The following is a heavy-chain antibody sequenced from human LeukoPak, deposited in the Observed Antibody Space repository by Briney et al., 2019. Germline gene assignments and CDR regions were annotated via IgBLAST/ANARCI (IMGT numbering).Heavy chain of an antibody. D-gene: IGHD1-26*01. J-gene: IGHJ3*02. CDR3: ATPRRIVGAPWDVLDI. CDR1: GDSISNYY. CDR2: IHDSGST. Sequence: SETLSLTCTISGDSISNYYWSWIRQPPGKGLEWIAYIHDSGSTNYNPSLKSRITISVDTSKNQISLKLKSVAAADTAVYYCATPRRIVGAPWDVLDIWGQGTRVTVSS. V-gene: IGHV4-59*01.